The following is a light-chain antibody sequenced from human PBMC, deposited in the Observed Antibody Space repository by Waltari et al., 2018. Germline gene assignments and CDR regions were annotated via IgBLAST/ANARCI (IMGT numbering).Light chain of an antibody. CDR2: EVS. CDR3: SSYTSSITLL. V-gene: IGLV2-18*02. CDR1: NSDIGRYNT. Sequence: QSALTQPPSVSGSPGQSVTISCTGTNSDIGRYNTVSWYKQPPGTAPKLMVYEVSNRPSGVPERFSGSKSGNTASLTISGLQAEDEADYYCSSYTSSITLLFGGGTKLTVL. J-gene: IGLJ2*01.